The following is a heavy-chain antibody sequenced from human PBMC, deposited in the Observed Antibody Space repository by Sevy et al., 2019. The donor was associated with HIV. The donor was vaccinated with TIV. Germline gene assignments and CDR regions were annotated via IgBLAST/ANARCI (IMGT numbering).Heavy chain of an antibody. CDR3: VKGPHPAVTTSYALDV. CDR1: GFTFKSYG. D-gene: IGHD4-17*01. V-gene: IGHV3-30*02. CDR2: VRNDGSTK. Sequence: GGSLRLSCAASGFTFKSYGMHWVHQAPGKGLEWVTFVRNDGSTKYYADSVRGRFTASRDNSKNTLYLQMNSLRPEDTAVYYCVKGPHPAVTTSYALDVWGQGTTVTVSS. J-gene: IGHJ6*02.